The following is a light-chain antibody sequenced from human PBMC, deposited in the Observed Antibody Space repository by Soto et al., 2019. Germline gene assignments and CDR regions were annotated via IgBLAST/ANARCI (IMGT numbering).Light chain of an antibody. CDR2: DAS. V-gene: IGKV3-11*01. J-gene: IGKJ4*01. CDR3: QQRSNWLT. CDR1: QSVSSY. Sequence: EIVLTQSPATLSLSPGERATLSCRASQSVSSYLAWYQQRPGQAPRLLIYDASNRATGIPARFSGSGSGTDFNRTIRRLEPEDFAVYYCQQRSNWLTFGGGTKVEIK.